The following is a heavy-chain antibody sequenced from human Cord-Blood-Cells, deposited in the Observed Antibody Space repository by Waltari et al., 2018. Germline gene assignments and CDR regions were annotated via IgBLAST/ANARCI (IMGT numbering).Heavy chain of an antibody. CDR3: ARAGVGASDAFDI. CDR2: MNPNSGNT. Sequence: QVQLVQPGAEVKKPGASVKVSCKHSGYNFTSNDITLVRQATGQGLEWMGLMNPNSGNTGYAQKFQGRVTITRNTSISTAYMELSSLRSEDTAVYYCARAGVGASDAFDIWGQGTMVTVSS. V-gene: IGHV1-8*03. CDR1: GYNFTSND. D-gene: IGHD1-26*01. J-gene: IGHJ3*02.